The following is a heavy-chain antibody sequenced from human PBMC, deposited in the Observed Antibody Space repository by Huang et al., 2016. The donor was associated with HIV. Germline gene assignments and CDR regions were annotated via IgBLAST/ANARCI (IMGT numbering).Heavy chain of an antibody. CDR2: IAYDEDNK. D-gene: IGHD3-3*01. Sequence: QILLIESGGGVVQPGRSLRLSCAASGFTFSSYGMPWVRQATGKGLGWVAVIAYDEDNKYYADSVRGRFTISRDNSKNTLYLQMNSLRIEDTAVYYCARGPIRFLAWLLNFDYWGQGALVTVSS. CDR1: GFTFSSYG. V-gene: IGHV3-30*03. CDR3: ARGPIRFLAWLLNFDY. J-gene: IGHJ4*02.